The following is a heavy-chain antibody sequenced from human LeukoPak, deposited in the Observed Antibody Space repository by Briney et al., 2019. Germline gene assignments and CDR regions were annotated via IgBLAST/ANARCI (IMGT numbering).Heavy chain of an antibody. CDR1: GGSISSYY. Sequence: SETLSLACTVSGGSISSYYWSWIRQPPGKGLEWIGYIYYSGSTNYNPSLKSRVTISVDTSKNQFSLKLSSVTAADTAVYYCARDPGSSWYRFDYWGQGTLVTVSS. J-gene: IGHJ4*02. D-gene: IGHD6-13*01. CDR3: ARDPGSSWYRFDY. CDR2: IYYSGST. V-gene: IGHV4-59*01.